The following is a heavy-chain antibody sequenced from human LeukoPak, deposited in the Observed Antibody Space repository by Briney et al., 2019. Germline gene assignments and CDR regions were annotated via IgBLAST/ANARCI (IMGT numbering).Heavy chain of an antibody. CDR1: GGSISSHY. CDR2: IYYSRST. V-gene: IGHV4-59*11. Sequence: SETLSLTCTVSGGSISSHYWSWIRQPPGKGLEYIGYIYYSRSTDYNPSLRSRVTISVDTSKNQLSLKVRSVTAADTAVYYCAGPVGSTWYFDLWGRGTLVTVSS. CDR3: AGPVGSTWYFDL. J-gene: IGHJ2*01.